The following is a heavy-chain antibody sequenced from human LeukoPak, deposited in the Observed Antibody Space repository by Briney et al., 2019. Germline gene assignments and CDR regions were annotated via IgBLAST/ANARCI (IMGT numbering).Heavy chain of an antibody. V-gene: IGHV3-30*02. D-gene: IGHD6-13*01. CDR1: GFTFSYYG. CDR2: IRYDGSDK. J-gene: IGHJ4*02. Sequence: GGSLRLSCAATGFTFSYYGMHWVRQAPGKGLEWVAFIRYDGSDKHYADSVKGRFTISRDNSKNTLYLQMNTLRAEDTAVYYCLGSGSWYEDYWGQGTLVTVSS. CDR3: LGSGSWYEDY.